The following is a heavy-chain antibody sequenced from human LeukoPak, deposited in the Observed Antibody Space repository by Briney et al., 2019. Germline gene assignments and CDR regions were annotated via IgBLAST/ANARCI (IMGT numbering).Heavy chain of an antibody. D-gene: IGHD3-22*01. J-gene: IGHJ3*02. V-gene: IGHV4-59*01. CDR3: ARGHYYEPFDI. CDR1: GGSISSYY. Sequence: SETLSLTCTVSGGSISSYYWSWIRQPPGKGLERIGYIYYSGSTNYNPSLKSRVTISVDTSKNQFSLKLSSVTAADTAVYYCARGHYYEPFDIWGQGTMVTVSS. CDR2: IYYSGST.